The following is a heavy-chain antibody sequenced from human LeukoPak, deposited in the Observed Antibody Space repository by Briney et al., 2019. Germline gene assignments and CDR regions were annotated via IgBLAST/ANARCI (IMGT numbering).Heavy chain of an antibody. Sequence: WRSLTLTCAVSGFTLSTYWWHWIRQAPGKGLEWMGFIYYDGSDKYFADSVKGRFPISSDNSKSTLYLQMNRLRAADTAVYYCAKDTLLYYDFWSGYRNWFDPWGQGTLVTVSS. J-gene: IGHJ5*02. CDR1: GFTLSTYW. CDR3: AKDTLLYYDFWSGYRNWFDP. V-gene: IGHV3-30*18. CDR2: IYYDGSDK. D-gene: IGHD3-3*01.